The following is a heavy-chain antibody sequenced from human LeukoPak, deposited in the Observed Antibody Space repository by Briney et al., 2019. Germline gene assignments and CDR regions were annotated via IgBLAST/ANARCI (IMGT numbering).Heavy chain of an antibody. CDR1: GFTFSNFA. CDR2: ISYDGSNK. Sequence: GGSLRLSCGGSGFTFSNFAMHWVRQASGKGLEWVAAISYDGSNKYYVDSVKGRFTISGDTSKNTLYLQMNSLRAEDTAVYYCARGGGCSGGGCYYYYYGMDVWGQGTTVTVSS. J-gene: IGHJ6*02. CDR3: ARGGGCSGGGCYYYYYGMDV. D-gene: IGHD2-15*01. V-gene: IGHV3-30*04.